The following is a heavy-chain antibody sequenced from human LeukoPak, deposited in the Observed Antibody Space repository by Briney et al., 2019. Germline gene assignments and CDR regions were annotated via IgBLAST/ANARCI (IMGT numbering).Heavy chain of an antibody. CDR1: GVTFSNYW. V-gene: IGHV3-7*05. D-gene: IGHD5-24*01. Sequence: GGSLRLSCAASGVTFSNYWMIWVRQAPGKGLEWVGNIKQDGSEKRYADSVRGRFSISRGNAQTSLYLQMNSLRAEDTAVYYCAGASDPWLQLTWGQGTLVTVSS. J-gene: IGHJ5*02. CDR2: IKQDGSEK. CDR3: AGASDPWLQLT.